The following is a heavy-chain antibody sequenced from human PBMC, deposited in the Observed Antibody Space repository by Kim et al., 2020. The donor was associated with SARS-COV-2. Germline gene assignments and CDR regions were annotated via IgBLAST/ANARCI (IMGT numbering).Heavy chain of an antibody. CDR3: ARTDSSGCFDY. V-gene: IGHV3-66*01. D-gene: IGHD3-22*01. J-gene: IGHJ4*02. CDR2: T. Sequence: TYYADSVKGRFTISRDNSKNTLYLQMNSLRAEDTAVYYCARTDSSGCFDYWGQGTLVTVSS.